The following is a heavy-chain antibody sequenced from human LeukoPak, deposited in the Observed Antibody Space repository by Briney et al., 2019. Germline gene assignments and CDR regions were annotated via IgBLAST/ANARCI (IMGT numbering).Heavy chain of an antibody. CDR1: GGSISSYY. D-gene: IGHD3-22*01. V-gene: IGHV4-4*07. CDR3: AGTYYYDSSGYFFDY. CDR2: IYTSGST. Sequence: PSETLSLTCTVSGGSISSYYWSWIRQPAGKGLEWIGRIYTSGSTNYNPSLKSRVTISVDTSKNQFSLKLSSVTAADTAVYYCAGTYYYDSSGYFFDYWGQGTLVTVSS. J-gene: IGHJ4*02.